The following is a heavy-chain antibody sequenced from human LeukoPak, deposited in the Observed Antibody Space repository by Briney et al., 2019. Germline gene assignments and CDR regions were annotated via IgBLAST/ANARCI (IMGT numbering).Heavy chain of an antibody. V-gene: IGHV5-51*01. CDR3: ARQTTVTGQGMDY. Sequence: GESLKISCKGSGYSFTSYWIGWVRQMPGKGLGWMGIIYPGDSDTRYSPSFQGQVTISADKSISTAYLQWSSLKASDTAMYYCARQTTVTGQGMDYWGQGTLVTVSS. CDR2: IYPGDSDT. J-gene: IGHJ4*02. CDR1: GYSFTSYW. D-gene: IGHD4-17*01.